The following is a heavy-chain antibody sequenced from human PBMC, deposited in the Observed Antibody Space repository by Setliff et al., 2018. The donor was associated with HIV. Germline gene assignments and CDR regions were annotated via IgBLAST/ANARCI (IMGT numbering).Heavy chain of an antibody. Sequence: SETLSLTCTVSGGSISGFYWSWIRQPPGKGLEWIGEINHSGSTNYNPSLKSRVTISVDTSKNQFSLTLSSVTAADTAVYFCARLSRWGTMTTLDFWGQGTLVTVSS. CDR3: ARLSRWGTMTTLDF. D-gene: IGHD4-4*01. CDR1: GGSISGFY. CDR2: INHSGST. V-gene: IGHV4-34*01. J-gene: IGHJ4*02.